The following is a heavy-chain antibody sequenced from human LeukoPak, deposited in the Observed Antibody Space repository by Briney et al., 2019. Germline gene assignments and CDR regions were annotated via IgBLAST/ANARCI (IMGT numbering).Heavy chain of an antibody. CDR2: IYDIGST. Sequence: SETLSLTCTVSGVSLSSYYWSWIRQPPGKGLEWIGHIYDIGSTNYNPSLKSRVTISVDTSKNQFSLKLSSVTAADTAVYYCARLPNDAFDIWGQGTVVTVSS. CDR1: GVSLSSYY. J-gene: IGHJ3*02. V-gene: IGHV4-59*01. CDR3: ARLPNDAFDI.